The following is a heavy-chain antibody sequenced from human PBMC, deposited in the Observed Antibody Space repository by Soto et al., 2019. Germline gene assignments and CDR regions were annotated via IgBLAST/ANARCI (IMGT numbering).Heavy chain of an antibody. CDR1: GFTFDDYT. Sequence: PGGSRRLSCAASGFTFDDYTMHWVRQAPGKGLEWVSLISWDGGSTYYADSVKGRFTISRDNSKNSLYLQMNSLRTEDTALYYCAKDLAPKYYYDSSGYHYYYYGMDVWGQGTTVSV. CDR2: ISWDGGST. J-gene: IGHJ6*02. V-gene: IGHV3-43*01. D-gene: IGHD3-22*01. CDR3: AKDLAPKYYYDSSGYHYYYYGMDV.